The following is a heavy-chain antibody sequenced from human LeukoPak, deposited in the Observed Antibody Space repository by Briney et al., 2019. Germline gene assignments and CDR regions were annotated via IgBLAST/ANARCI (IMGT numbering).Heavy chain of an antibody. V-gene: IGHV3-30-3*01. Sequence: GGSLRLSCAASGFTFSSYAMHWVRQAPGKGLEWVAVISYDGSNKYYADSVKGRFTISRDNSKNTLYLQMNSLRAEDTAVYYCARDGSITMVRGVIDHGYELDYWGQGTLVTVSS. D-gene: IGHD3-10*01. CDR3: ARDGSITMVRGVIDHGYELDY. J-gene: IGHJ4*02. CDR2: ISYDGSNK. CDR1: GFTFSSYA.